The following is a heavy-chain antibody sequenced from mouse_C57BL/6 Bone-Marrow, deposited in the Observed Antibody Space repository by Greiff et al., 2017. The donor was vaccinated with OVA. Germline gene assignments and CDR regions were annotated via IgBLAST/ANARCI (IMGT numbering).Heavy chain of an antibody. CDR2: IFPGSGST. CDR3: ARSYATAWYFDV. J-gene: IGHJ1*03. V-gene: IGHV1-56*01. CDR1: GYTFTSHW. Sequence: QVQLQQSGPELVRPGASVKISCKAPGYTFTSHWMQWVRQRPGQGLEWIGEIFPGSGSTYYNEKFQGKATLTADTSSHTAYMQLSSLTSEDSAVYFCARSYATAWYFDVWGTGTTVTVSS. D-gene: IGHD1-2*01.